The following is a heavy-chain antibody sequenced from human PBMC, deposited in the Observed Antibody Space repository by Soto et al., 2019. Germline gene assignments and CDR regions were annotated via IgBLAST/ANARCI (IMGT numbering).Heavy chain of an antibody. CDR2: ISYDGSNK. CDR1: GFTFSSYG. J-gene: IGHJ6*02. CDR3: AKEGSDYDILTGSGYYGMDV. V-gene: IGHV3-30*18. D-gene: IGHD3-9*01. Sequence: QVQLVESGGGVVQPGRSLRLSCAASGFTFSSYGMHWVRQAPGKGLEWVAVISYDGSNKYYADSVKGRFTISRDNSKKTLYLQMNSLRAENTAVYYCAKEGSDYDILTGSGYYGMDVWGPGTTVTVSS.